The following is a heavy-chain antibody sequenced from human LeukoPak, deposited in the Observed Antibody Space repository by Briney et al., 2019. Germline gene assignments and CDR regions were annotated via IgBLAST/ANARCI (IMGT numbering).Heavy chain of an antibody. V-gene: IGHV4-34*01. CDR2: INHSGST. Sequence: SETLSLTCAVYGGSFSGYYWSWIRQPPGKGLEWIGEINHSGSTNYNPSLKSRVTISVDTSKNQFSLKLSSVTAADTAVYYCARGPIYYDILTGYYWSWFDPWGQGTLVTVSS. D-gene: IGHD3-9*01. CDR1: GGSFSGYY. CDR3: ARGPIYYDILTGYYWSWFDP. J-gene: IGHJ5*02.